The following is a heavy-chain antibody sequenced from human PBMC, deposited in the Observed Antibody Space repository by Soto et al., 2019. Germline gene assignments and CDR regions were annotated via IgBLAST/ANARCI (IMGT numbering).Heavy chain of an antibody. V-gene: IGHV1-69*13. CDR1: GGTFSSYA. CDR2: IIPIFGTA. J-gene: IGHJ6*02. CDR3: ARVWGWPSRYYNYGMDV. Sequence: SVKSSCKASGGTFSSYAISWVRQAPGQGLEWMGGIIPIFGTANYAQKFQGRVTITADESTSTAYMELSSLRSEDTAVYYCARVWGWPSRYYNYGMDVWGQGTTVTVSS. D-gene: IGHD7-27*01.